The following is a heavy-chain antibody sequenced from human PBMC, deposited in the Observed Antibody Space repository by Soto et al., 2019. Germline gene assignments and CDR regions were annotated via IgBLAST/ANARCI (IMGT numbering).Heavy chain of an antibody. D-gene: IGHD6-13*01. CDR1: GFSLSNDGLG. CDR2: IFSNDEK. CDR3: AALYSTSWYWFDP. V-gene: IGHV2-26*01. J-gene: IGHJ5*02. Sequence: QVTVKESGPVLVKPPETLTLTCTVSGFSLSNDGLGVSWIRQPPGKALEWLAHIFSNDEKSYSTSLKSRLTISKDTSKSQVVLTMTNMDPVDTATYYCAALYSTSWYWFDPLGEGTLVTVSS.